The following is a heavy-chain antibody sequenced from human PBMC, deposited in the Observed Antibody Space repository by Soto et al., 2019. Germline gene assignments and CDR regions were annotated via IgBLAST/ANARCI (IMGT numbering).Heavy chain of an antibody. CDR2: FDPEDGET. V-gene: IGHV1-24*01. CDR3: ATVPIFSPSGYYYYPRCFDY. D-gene: IGHD3-22*01. Sequence: GASVEVCCKVPGDTHNGISLCWVRQAPGKGLEWMGGFDPEDGETIYAQKFQGRVTMTEDTSTDTAYMELSSLRSEDTAVYYCATVPIFSPSGYYYYPRCFDYWGQGTLVTVSS. J-gene: IGHJ4*02. CDR1: GDTHNGIS.